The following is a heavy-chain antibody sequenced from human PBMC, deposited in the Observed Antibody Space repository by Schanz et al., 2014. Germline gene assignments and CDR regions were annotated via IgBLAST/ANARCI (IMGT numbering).Heavy chain of an antibody. D-gene: IGHD2-15*01. Sequence: EVQLVESGGGLVQPGRSLRLSCVASGFRFDDYAMHWVRQAPGKGLEWVSGMSWNAGSLGYGDSVKGRFTISRDNAKNSLYLQMNSLTAEDTAVYYCARGLCSGGSCSSFHAYWGQGTLATVSS. CDR1: GFRFDDYA. J-gene: IGHJ4*02. CDR2: MSWNAGSL. V-gene: IGHV3-9*01. CDR3: ARGLCSGGSCSSFHAY.